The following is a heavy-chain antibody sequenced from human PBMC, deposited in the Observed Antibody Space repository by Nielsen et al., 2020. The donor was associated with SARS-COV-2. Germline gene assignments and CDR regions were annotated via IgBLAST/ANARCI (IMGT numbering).Heavy chain of an antibody. Sequence: GESLKISCAASGFTFSSYSMNWVRQAPGKGLEWVSSISSSSSYIYYADSVKGRFTISRDNAKNSLYLQMNSLRAEDTAVYYCARATTTVTTRYFDYWGQGTLVTVSS. V-gene: IGHV3-21*01. CDR2: ISSSSSYI. CDR1: GFTFSSYS. D-gene: IGHD4-17*01. J-gene: IGHJ4*02. CDR3: ARATTTVTTRYFDY.